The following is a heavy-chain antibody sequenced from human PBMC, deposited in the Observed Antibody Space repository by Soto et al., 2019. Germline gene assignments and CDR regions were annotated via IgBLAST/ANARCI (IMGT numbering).Heavy chain of an antibody. CDR2: IKQDGSEI. D-gene: IGHD1-1*01. V-gene: IGHV3-7*04. J-gene: IGHJ4*02. Sequence: ELQLVESGGGLVQPGGSLRLSCVASGFTFSSHWMNWVRQVPGKGLEWVANIKQDGSEINYVDSVKGRFPISRDNAKNSLYLHMSSLRVEGTAVYPCVWSSGWKGDYWRPGILVTVSS. CDR3: VWSSGWKGDY. CDR1: GFTFSSHW.